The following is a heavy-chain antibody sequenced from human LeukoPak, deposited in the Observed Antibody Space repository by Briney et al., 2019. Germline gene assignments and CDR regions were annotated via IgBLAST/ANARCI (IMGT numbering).Heavy chain of an antibody. Sequence: SSETLSLTCTVSGGSVSSDNSYWNWLRQPAGEGLEGIGRIYADGSSTSNPSLKSRVTISVESSKNQFSLRLSSMTAADTAVYYCARGYYYHRWGQGTLVTVSS. V-gene: IGHV4-61*02. J-gene: IGHJ4*02. CDR1: GGSVSSDNSY. CDR2: IYADGSS. CDR3: ARGYYYHR. D-gene: IGHD3-22*01.